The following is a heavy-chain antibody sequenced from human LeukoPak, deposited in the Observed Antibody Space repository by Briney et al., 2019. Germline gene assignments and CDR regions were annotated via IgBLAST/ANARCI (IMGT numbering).Heavy chain of an antibody. CDR1: GFPFSTHS. CDR2: INDDGISA. V-gene: IGHV3-74*01. D-gene: IGHD2-2*01. J-gene: IGHJ6*02. CDR3: ARDPVVPAALDV. Sequence: GGSLRLSCAASGFPFSTHSLNWVRQAPGKGLEWVARINDDGISASYADSVKGRFTISRDNAVNTVYLEMNSLRVEDTAVYYCARDPVVPAALDVWGQGTAVTVSS.